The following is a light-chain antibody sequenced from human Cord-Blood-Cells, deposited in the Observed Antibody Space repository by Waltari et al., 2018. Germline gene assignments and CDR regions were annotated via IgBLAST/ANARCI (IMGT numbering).Light chain of an antibody. J-gene: IGLJ3*02. Sequence: QSALTQPASVSGSPGQSITISCTGTSSDVGGYNYVSWYQQHPGKAPKLMIFDVSKRPSVVSNRFSGSKSGHTASLTISGLQAEDEADYYCSSYTSSSTWVFGGGTKLTVL. CDR1: SSDVGGYNY. V-gene: IGLV2-14*01. CDR2: DVS. CDR3: SSYTSSSTWV.